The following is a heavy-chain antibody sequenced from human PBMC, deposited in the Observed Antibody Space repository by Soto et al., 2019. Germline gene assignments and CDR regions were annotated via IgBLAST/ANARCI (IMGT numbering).Heavy chain of an antibody. J-gene: IGHJ4*02. Sequence: EVQLVESGGGLVKPGGSLRLSCAASGFTFSNAWMSWVRQAPGKGLEWVGRIKSKTDGGTTDYAEPLKGRFAISRDDYKNPRYLQMNSLNTAATAVYYGTTDFRGDDTKSGVGYYFYYWGQGTLVTVSS. CDR2: IKSKTDGGTT. CDR3: TTDFRGDDTKSGVGYYFYY. V-gene: IGHV3-15*01. CDR1: GFTFSNAW. D-gene: IGHD3-10*01.